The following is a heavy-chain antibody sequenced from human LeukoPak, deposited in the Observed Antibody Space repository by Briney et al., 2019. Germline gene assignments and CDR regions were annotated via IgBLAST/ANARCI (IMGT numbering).Heavy chain of an antibody. CDR3: ARDYCSGGSCCSSGAFDI. J-gene: IGHJ3*02. V-gene: IGHV1-69*06. CDR1: GGTFSSYA. CDR2: IIPIFGTA. D-gene: IGHD2-15*01. Sequence: ASVKVSCKASGGTFSSYAISRVRQAPGQGLEWMGGIIPIFGTANYAQKFQGRVTITADKSTSTAYMELSSLRSEDTAVYYCARDYCSGGSCCSSGAFDIWGQGTMVTVSS.